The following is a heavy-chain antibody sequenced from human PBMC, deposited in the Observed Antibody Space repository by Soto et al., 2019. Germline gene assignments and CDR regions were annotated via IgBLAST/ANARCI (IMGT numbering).Heavy chain of an antibody. Sequence: SETLSLTCAVSGGSISSGGYSWSWIRQPPGKGLEWIGYIYHSGSTYYNPSLKSRVTISVDRSKNQFSLKLSSVTAADTAVYYCARGGYYDSSDFDYWGQGTLVTVSS. CDR3: ARGGYYDSSDFDY. J-gene: IGHJ4*02. V-gene: IGHV4-30-2*01. D-gene: IGHD3-22*01. CDR1: GGSISSGGYS. CDR2: IYHSGST.